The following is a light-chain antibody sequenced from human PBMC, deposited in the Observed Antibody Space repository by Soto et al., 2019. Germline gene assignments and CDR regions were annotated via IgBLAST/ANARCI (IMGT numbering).Light chain of an antibody. CDR3: QQYNKWPLT. Sequence: EIVMTKSPATLSVSPGERATLSCRASQSVSSNLAWYQQKPGQAPRLLIYHASTRATGIPARFSGSGSGTEFTRTISSLQSEDFAVYYCQQYNKWPLTFGGGTKVEIK. J-gene: IGKJ4*01. CDR1: QSVSSN. V-gene: IGKV3-15*01. CDR2: HAS.